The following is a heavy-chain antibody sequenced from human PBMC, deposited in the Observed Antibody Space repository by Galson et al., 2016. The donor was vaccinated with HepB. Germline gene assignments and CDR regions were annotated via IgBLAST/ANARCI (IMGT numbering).Heavy chain of an antibody. CDR2: IHVAHGVG. D-gene: IGHD6-19*01. CDR1: GYTFVNYA. V-gene: IGHV1-3*01. CDR3: ARPAVLGGSGWTHFDL. Sequence: SVKVSCKASGYTFVNYALHWVRQAPGQSLECMGCIHVAHGVGRYSQKLQDRLTITRDTSATTVSMELSSLTSEDTSVYYCARPAVLGGSGWTHFDLWGQGTLVTVSS. J-gene: IGHJ4*02.